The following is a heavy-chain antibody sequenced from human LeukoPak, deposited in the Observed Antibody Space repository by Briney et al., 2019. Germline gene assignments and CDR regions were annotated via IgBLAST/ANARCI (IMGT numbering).Heavy chain of an antibody. J-gene: IGHJ4*02. CDR2: IYASGIT. V-gene: IGHV4-61*02. D-gene: IGHD3-16*02. CDR3: AREFIAGRLGALSLVDY. Sequence: PSQTLSLTCTVSGGSISSGSYCWSWIRQPAGKGLEWIRRIYASGITNDSRSLNSRVAISVDTSKNQFSLKLSSVTAADTAVYYCAREFIAGRLGALSLVDYWGQGTLVTVSS. CDR1: GGSISSGSYC.